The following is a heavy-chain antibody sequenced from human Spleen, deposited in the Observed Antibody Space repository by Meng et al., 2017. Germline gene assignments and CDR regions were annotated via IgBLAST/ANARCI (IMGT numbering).Heavy chain of an antibody. D-gene: IGHD2-8*02. CDR2: ISWNSGSI. CDR1: GFTFSSYA. CDR3: AKSLQGYWYPFDY. V-gene: IGHV3-9*01. J-gene: IGHJ4*02. Sequence: GGSLRLSCAASGFTFSSYAMHWVRQAPGKGLEWVSGISWNSGSIGYADSVKGRFTISRDNAKNSLYLQLNSLRAEDTALYYCAKSLQGYWYPFDYWGQGTLVTVSS.